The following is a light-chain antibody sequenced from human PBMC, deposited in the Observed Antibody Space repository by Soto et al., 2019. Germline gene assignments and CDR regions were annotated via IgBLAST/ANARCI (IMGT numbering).Light chain of an antibody. Sequence: EIVMTQSPATLSMSPGERATLSCRASQSVGSNLAWFQQKPGQAPRLLIYGASTRATGIPARFSGSGSGTDFTLTISSLQSEDFAVYYCHQYNNWPPFTFGQGTKLEI. CDR3: HQYNNWPPFT. V-gene: IGKV3-15*01. CDR1: QSVGSN. J-gene: IGKJ2*01. CDR2: GAS.